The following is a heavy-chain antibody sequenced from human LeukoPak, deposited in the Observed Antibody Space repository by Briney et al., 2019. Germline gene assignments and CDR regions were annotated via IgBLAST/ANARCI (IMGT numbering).Heavy chain of an antibody. Sequence: GGSLRLSCAASGFTFSSYEMNWVRQAPGKRLEWVSYISSSGNTIYYADSVKGRFTISRDNPKNSLYLQMNSLRAEDTAVYYCARDLGPYYYASRPESPDTFDIWGQGTMVTVSS. CDR3: ARDLGPYYYASRPESPDTFDI. V-gene: IGHV3-48*03. CDR1: GFTFSSYE. CDR2: ISSSGNTI. D-gene: IGHD3-10*01. J-gene: IGHJ3*02.